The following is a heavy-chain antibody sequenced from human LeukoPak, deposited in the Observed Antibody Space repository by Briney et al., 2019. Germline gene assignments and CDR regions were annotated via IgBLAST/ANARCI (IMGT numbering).Heavy chain of an antibody. J-gene: IGHJ4*02. V-gene: IGHV1-18*01. D-gene: IGHD3-10*01. CDR2: ISAYNGNT. Sequence: ASVKVSCKASGYTFTRYGISWVRQAPGQGLEWMGWISAYNGNTNYAQKLQGRLTMTTDTSTSTAYMELRSLRSDDTAVYYCARVVEDLFPYYFDYWGQGTLVTVYS. CDR1: GYTFTRYG. CDR3: ARVVEDLFPYYFDY.